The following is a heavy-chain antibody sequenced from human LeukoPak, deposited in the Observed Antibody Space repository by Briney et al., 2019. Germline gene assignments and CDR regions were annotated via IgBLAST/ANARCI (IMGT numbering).Heavy chain of an antibody. J-gene: IGHJ4*02. Sequence: GASLRLSCAASGFTFSSYAISWVRQAPGKGLEWVSAISGSGGSTYYADSVKGRFTISRDNSKNTLYLQMNSLRAEDTAVYYCAKVGYYFDSSGYFYWGQGTLVTVSS. CDR3: AKVGYYFDSSGYFY. V-gene: IGHV3-23*01. CDR1: GFTFSSYA. CDR2: ISGSGGST. D-gene: IGHD3-22*01.